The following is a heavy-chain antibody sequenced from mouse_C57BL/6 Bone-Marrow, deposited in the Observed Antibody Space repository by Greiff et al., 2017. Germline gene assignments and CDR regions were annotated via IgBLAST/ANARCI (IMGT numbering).Heavy chain of an antibody. J-gene: IGHJ1*03. CDR2: IHPNSGST. D-gene: IGHD1-1*01. Sequence: QVQLQQPGAELVKPGASVKLSCKASGYTFTSYWMHWVKQRPGQGLEWIGMIHPNSGSTNYNEKFKSKATLTVDKSSSTAYMQLSSLTSEDSAVYYCAKPYYYGSSYLWYFDVWGTGTTVTVSS. CDR3: AKPYYYGSSYLWYFDV. CDR1: GYTFTSYW. V-gene: IGHV1-64*01.